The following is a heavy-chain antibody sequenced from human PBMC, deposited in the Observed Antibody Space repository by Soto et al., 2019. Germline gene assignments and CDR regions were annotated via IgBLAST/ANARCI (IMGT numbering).Heavy chain of an antibody. Sequence: QVQLVQSGAEVKKPGSSVKVSCKASGGTCSSYAISWVRQAPGQGLEGMGGIIPIFGTANYAQKFQGRVTITADESTRTAYMELSSLRSEDTAVYYCARGGMATITPDYWGQGTLVTVSS. D-gene: IGHD5-12*01. V-gene: IGHV1-69*01. CDR1: GGTCSSYA. J-gene: IGHJ4*02. CDR3: ARGGMATITPDY. CDR2: IIPIFGTA.